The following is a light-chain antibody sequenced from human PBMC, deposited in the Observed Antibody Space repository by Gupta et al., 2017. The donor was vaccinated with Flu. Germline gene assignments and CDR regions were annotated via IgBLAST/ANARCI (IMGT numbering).Light chain of an antibody. J-gene: IGLJ2*01. V-gene: IGLV2-14*01. CDR2: EVT. CDR1: TSDVGGYDY. CDR3: SSCPTSTTVI. Sequence: QSALTQPASVSGSPGQSITISCTGITSDVGGYDYVSWYQQHPGKAPKLLIYEVTNRPSGVSNRFSGSKSGNTASLTISGLQAEDEADYYCSSCPTSTTVIFGGGTKLTVL.